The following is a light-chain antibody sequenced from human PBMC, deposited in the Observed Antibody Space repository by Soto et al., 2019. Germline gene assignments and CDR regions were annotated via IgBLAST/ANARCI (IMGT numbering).Light chain of an antibody. CDR2: GAS. CDR1: QSVSSN. CDR3: QQYNNWPMYT. V-gene: IGKV3-15*01. J-gene: IGKJ2*01. Sequence: EIVLTQSPGTLSLSPGERATLSCRASQSVSSNLAWYQQKPGQAPRLLIYGASTRATGIPARFSGSGSGTEFTLTISRLQSEDFAVYYCQQYNNWPMYTFGQGTKLEIK.